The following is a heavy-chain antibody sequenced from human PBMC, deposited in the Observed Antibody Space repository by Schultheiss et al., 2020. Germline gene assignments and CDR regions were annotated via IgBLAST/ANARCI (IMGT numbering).Heavy chain of an antibody. Sequence: WGSLRLSCAASGFTFSSYAMSWVRQAPGKGLEWVSAISGSGGSTYYADSVKGRFTISRDNSKNTLYLQMNSLRAEDTAVYYCAKDLRRGYYDSSGYSLFDYWGQGTLVTVSS. J-gene: IGHJ4*02. CDR3: AKDLRRGYYDSSGYSLFDY. CDR1: GFTFSSYA. CDR2: ISGSGGST. D-gene: IGHD3-22*01. V-gene: IGHV3-23*01.